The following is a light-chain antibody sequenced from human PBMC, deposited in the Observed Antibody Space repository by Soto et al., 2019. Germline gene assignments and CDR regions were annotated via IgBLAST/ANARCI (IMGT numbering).Light chain of an antibody. CDR2: TNN. CDR3: AAWDDSLNGPV. J-gene: IGLJ3*02. CDR1: SSNIGAGYD. V-gene: IGLV1-44*01. Sequence: QPVLTQPPSVSGAPGQRVTISCTGSSSNIGAGYDVHWYQRLPGTAPKLLIDTNNQRPSGVPDRFSGSKSGTSASLAISGLQSEDEANYYCAAWDDSLNGPVFGGGTKVTVL.